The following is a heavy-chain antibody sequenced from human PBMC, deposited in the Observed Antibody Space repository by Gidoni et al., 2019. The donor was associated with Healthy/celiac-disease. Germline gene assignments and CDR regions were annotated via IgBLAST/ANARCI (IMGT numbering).Heavy chain of an antibody. D-gene: IGHD3-10*01. V-gene: IGHV1-24*01. J-gene: IGHJ5*02. CDR2: FDPEDGET. Sequence: QVQLVQSGAEVKKPGASVKVSCKVSGYTLTELSMHLVRQAPGKGLEWMGGFDPEDGETIYAQKFQGRVTMTEDTSTDTAYMELSSLRSEDTAVYYCATSPPSYYYGSGSYGFRGWFDPWGQGTLVTVSS. CDR3: ATSPPSYYYGSGSYGFRGWFDP. CDR1: GYTLTELS.